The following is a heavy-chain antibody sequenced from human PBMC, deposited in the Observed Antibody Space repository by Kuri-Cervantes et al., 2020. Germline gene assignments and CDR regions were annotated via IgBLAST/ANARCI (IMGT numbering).Heavy chain of an antibody. CDR2: ISYDGSNK. D-gene: IGHD3-22*01. J-gene: IGHJ3*02. V-gene: IGHV3-30*18. CDR1: GFTFSSYG. CDR3: AKDLQTVYESSGHYSPFDI. Sequence: GGSLRLSCAASGFTFSSYGMHWVRQAPGKGLEWVAVISYDGSNKYYADSVKGRFTISRDNSKNTLYLQMNSLRAEDAAIYYCAKDLQTVYESSGHYSPFDIWGHGTMVTVSS.